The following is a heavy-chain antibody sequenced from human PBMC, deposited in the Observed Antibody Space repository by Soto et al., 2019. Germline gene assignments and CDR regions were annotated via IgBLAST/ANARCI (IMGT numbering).Heavy chain of an antibody. J-gene: IGHJ4*02. V-gene: IGHV3-23*01. CDR3: AKNIRYGLASAFDY. CDR2: ISGSGGST. Sequence: GGSLRLSCAASGFTFSSYAMSWVRQAPGKGLEWVSAISGSGGSTYYADSVKGRFTISGDNSKNTLYLQMNSLRAEDTAVYYCAKNIRYGLASAFDYWGQGTLVTVSS. D-gene: IGHD3-9*01. CDR1: GFTFSSYA.